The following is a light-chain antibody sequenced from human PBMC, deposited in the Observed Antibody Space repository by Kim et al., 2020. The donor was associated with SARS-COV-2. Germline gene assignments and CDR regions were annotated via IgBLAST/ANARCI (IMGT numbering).Light chain of an antibody. Sequence: SSELTQDPAVSVALGQTVRLTCQGDSLRSYYATWYQQRPGQAPMPVIYGKNNRPSEIPDRFSGSSSGNTASLTITGAQAEDEADYYCGSRDTNHNVIFGGGTQLTVL. J-gene: IGLJ2*01. CDR2: GKN. V-gene: IGLV3-19*01. CDR1: SLRSYY. CDR3: GSRDTNHNVI.